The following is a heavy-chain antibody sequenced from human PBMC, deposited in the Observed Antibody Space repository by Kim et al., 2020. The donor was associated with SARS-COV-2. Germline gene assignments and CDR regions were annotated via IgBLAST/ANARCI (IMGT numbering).Heavy chain of an antibody. Sequence: GGSLRLSCAASGFTFDDYAMHWVRQAPGKGLEWVSGISWNSGSIGYADSVKGRFTISRDNAKNSLYLQMNSLRAEDTALYYCAKGDREYHYYYAMDVWC. CDR1: GFTFDDYA. CDR3: AKGDREYHYYYAMDV. CDR2: ISWNSGSI. V-gene: IGHV3-9*01. J-gene: IGHJ6*02.